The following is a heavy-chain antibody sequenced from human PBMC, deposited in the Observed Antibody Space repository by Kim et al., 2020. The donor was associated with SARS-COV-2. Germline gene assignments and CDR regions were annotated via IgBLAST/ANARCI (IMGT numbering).Heavy chain of an antibody. CDR3: ARDENYYDSSGYYRY. J-gene: IGHJ4*02. V-gene: IGHV3-7*01. Sequence: DSVKGRFTISRDNAKNSLYLQMNSLRAEDTAVYYCARDENYYDSSGYYRYWGQGTLVTISS. D-gene: IGHD3-22*01.